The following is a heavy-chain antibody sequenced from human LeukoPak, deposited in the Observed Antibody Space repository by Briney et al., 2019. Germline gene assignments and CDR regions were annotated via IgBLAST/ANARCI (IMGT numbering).Heavy chain of an antibody. CDR1: GYSISSGYY. V-gene: IGHV4-38-2*02. CDR2: IYHSGST. CDR3: ARDRNLYNWNYVPWWFDP. D-gene: IGHD1-7*01. J-gene: IGHJ5*02. Sequence: SETLSLTCTVSGYSISSGYYWGWIRQPPGKGLEWIGSIYHSGSTYYNPSLKSRVTISVDTSKNQFSLKLSSVTAADTAVYYCARDRNLYNWNYVPWWFDPWGQGTLVTVSS.